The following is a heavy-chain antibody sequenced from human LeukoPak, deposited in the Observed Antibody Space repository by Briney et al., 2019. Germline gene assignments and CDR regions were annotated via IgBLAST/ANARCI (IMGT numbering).Heavy chain of an antibody. Sequence: SETLSLTCAVYGGSFIGYYWSWFRQPPGKGLERIGEINHSGSTNYNPSLKSRVTISVDTSKNQFSLKLSSVTAADTAVYYCARSYCSGGSCYSVPFDYWGQGTLVTVSS. CDR1: GGSFIGYY. D-gene: IGHD2-15*01. J-gene: IGHJ4*02. V-gene: IGHV4-34*01. CDR3: ARSYCSGGSCYSVPFDY. CDR2: INHSGST.